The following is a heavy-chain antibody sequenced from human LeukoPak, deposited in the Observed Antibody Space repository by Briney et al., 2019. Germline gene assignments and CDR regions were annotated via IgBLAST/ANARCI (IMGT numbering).Heavy chain of an antibody. CDR2: INHSGST. V-gene: IGHV4-34*01. Sequence: SETLSLTCAVYGGSFSGYYWSWIRQPPGKGLEWIGEINHSGSTNYNPSLKSRVTISVDTSKNQFSLKLSSVTAADTAVCYCARGGHYYDSSGYYYGDYWGQGTLVTVSS. D-gene: IGHD3-22*01. J-gene: IGHJ4*02. CDR3: ARGGHYYDSSGYYYGDY. CDR1: GGSFSGYY.